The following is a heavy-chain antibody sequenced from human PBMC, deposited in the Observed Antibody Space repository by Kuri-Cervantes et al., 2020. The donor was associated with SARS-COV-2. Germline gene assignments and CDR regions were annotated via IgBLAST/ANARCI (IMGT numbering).Heavy chain of an antibody. J-gene: IGHJ6*03. CDR3: ARGSSGSHLCYYYYYYMDV. V-gene: IGHV3-21*01. CDR2: ISSSSYI. Sequence: GESLKISCAASGFTFSSYAMSWVRQAPGKGLGWVSSISSSSYIYYADSVKGRFTISRDNAKNSLYLQMNSLRAEDTAVYYCARGSSGSHLCYYYYYYMDVWGKGTTVTVSS. CDR1: GFTFSSYA. D-gene: IGHD1-26*01.